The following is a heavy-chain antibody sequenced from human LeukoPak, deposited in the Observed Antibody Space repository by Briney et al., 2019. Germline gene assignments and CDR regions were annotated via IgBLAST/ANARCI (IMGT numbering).Heavy chain of an antibody. CDR3: ARGGTTVYWYFDL. CDR1: GFTFSSYV. D-gene: IGHD4-17*01. V-gene: IGHV3-23*01. CDR2: ISGSGSST. Sequence: GGPLRLSCAASGFTFSSYVMSWVRQAPGKGLEWVSSISGSGSSTYYADSVKGRFTISRDNSKNTLYLQMNSLRAEDTALYYCARGGTTVYWYFDLWGRGTPVTVSS. J-gene: IGHJ2*01.